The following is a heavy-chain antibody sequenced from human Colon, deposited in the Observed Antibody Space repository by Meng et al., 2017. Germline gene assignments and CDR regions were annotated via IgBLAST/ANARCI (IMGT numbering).Heavy chain of an antibody. V-gene: IGHV4-59*12. Sequence: VQRQESGPGLVKPSETLSLTCTVSGGSITSNYWSWIRQPPGKGLEWIGNIYFSGSTNSNPSLKSRVTISVDTSRNQFSLNLRSVTAADTAVYYCAREGGYDLNWFDPWGQGTLVTVSS. CDR3: AREGGYDLNWFDP. CDR2: IYFSGST. CDR1: GGSITSNY. J-gene: IGHJ5*02. D-gene: IGHD5-12*01.